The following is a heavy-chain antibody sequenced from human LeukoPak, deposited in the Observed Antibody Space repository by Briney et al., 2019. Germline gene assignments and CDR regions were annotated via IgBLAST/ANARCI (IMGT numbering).Heavy chain of an antibody. D-gene: IGHD2-2*01. J-gene: IGHJ4*02. CDR3: ARGRREYCTSTSCYYYFDY. CDR2: IYYSGST. Sequence: SETLSLTCTVSGGSISSSSYLWGWIRQPPGKGLDWIGSIYYSGSTYYNPSLKSRVTMSVDTSKNQFSLKPRSVTAADTAVYYCARGRREYCTSTSCYYYFDYWGQGTLVTVSS. V-gene: IGHV4-39*01. CDR1: GGSISSSSYL.